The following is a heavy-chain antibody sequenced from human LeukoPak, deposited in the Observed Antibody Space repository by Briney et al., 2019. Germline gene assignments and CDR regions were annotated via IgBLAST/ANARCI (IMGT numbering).Heavy chain of an antibody. D-gene: IGHD2-2*02. V-gene: IGHV4-39*01. CDR3: ARQSIVVVPAAIPG. CDR2: IYYSGST. J-gene: IGHJ4*02. Sequence: PSETLSLTCTVSGGSISSSSYYWGWIRQPPGKRLEWIGSIYYSGSTYYNPSLKSRVTISVDTSKNQFSLKLSSVTAADTAVYYCARQSIVVVPAAIPGWGQGTLVTVSS. CDR1: GGSISSSSYY.